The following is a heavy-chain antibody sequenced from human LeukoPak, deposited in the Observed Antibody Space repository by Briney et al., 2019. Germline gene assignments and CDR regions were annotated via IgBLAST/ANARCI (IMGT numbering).Heavy chain of an antibody. D-gene: IGHD6-19*01. J-gene: IGHJ4*02. Sequence: GGSLRLSCVGAGFTFSNYAMTWVRQAPGKGLGWVPGISGSGDRTYYADSVKGRFTISRDNSKNTLYLQMNSLTDDDSAVYYCAKDRIPVAGRQDIWDYWGQGTLVTVSS. CDR3: AKDRIPVAGRQDIWDY. CDR2: ISGSGDRT. V-gene: IGHV3-23*01. CDR1: GFTFSNYA.